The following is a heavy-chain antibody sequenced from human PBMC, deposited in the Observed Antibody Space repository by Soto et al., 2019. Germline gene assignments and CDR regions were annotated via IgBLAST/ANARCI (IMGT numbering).Heavy chain of an antibody. CDR3: ARDLWGYGTDCYPLDV. V-gene: IGHV4-34*01. D-gene: IGHD2-21*02. Sequence: SETLSLTCAVYGGSFSGYYWNCIRQPPGKGLEWIGEINHSGSTNYNPSLKSRVTISVDTSKNQFSLKLNSVTAADTAVYYCARDLWGYGTDCYPLDVWGQGTTVTVSS. CDR1: GGSFSGYY. CDR2: INHSGST. J-gene: IGHJ6*02.